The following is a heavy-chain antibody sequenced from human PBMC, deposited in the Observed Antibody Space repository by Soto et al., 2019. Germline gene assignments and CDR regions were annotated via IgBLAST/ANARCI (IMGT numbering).Heavy chain of an antibody. D-gene: IGHD2-2*01. CDR1: GGSITTFY. J-gene: IGHJ5*02. CDR2: IYYSGNT. CDR3: ARGRSCGGSTCYDDYNYFGT. V-gene: IGHV4-59*01. Sequence: QVPLQESGPGLVKPSETLSLTCSVSGGSITTFYWSWIRQTPGKGLEWVGHIYYSGNTSYNPSLRGRATIALDTSKNQFSLKLSSVTAADTTFYYCARGRSCGGSTCYDDYNYFGTWGQGTLVSVSS.